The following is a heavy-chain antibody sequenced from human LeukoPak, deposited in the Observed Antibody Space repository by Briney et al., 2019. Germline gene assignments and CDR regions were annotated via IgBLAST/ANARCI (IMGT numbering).Heavy chain of an antibody. CDR3: ARQYSDILTGYHRGELYWYFDL. Sequence: SETLSLTCTVSGGAISSSRYYWSWIRQPAGKGLEWIGRMYSSVSTNYNPSLKSRVTISLDTSKNQFSLKRSSVTAADTAVYYCARQYSDILTGYHRGELYWYFDLWGRGTLVTVSS. CDR2: MYSSVST. D-gene: IGHD3-9*01. V-gene: IGHV4-61*02. J-gene: IGHJ2*01. CDR1: GGAISSSRYY.